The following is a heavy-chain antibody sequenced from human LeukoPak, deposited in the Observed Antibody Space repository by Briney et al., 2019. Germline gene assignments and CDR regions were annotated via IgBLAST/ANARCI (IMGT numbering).Heavy chain of an antibody. D-gene: IGHD6-13*01. J-gene: IGHJ5*02. CDR1: GGSISSYY. CDR2: IYYSGST. V-gene: IGHV4-59*01. CDR3: ASQVSSSWKRGGGWFDP. Sequence: PSETLSLTCTVSGGSISSYYWSWIRQPPGKGLEWIGYIYYSGSTNYNPSLKSRVTISVDTPKNQFSLKLSSVTAADTAVYYCASQVSSSWKRGGGWFDPWGQGTLVTVSS.